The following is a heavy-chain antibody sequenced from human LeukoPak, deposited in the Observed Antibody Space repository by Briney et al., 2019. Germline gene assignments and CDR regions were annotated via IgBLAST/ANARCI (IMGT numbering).Heavy chain of an antibody. V-gene: IGHV1-24*01. CDR1: GYTLTELS. D-gene: IGHD1-14*01. CDR3: ATAPRNLYYYYYYGMDV. J-gene: IGHJ6*02. Sequence: GASVKVSCKVSGYTLTELSMHWVRQAPGKGLEWMGGFDPEDGETIYAQKFQGRVTMTEDTSTDTAYMELSSLRSEDTAVYYCATAPRNLYYYYYYGMDVWGQGTTVTVS. CDR2: FDPEDGET.